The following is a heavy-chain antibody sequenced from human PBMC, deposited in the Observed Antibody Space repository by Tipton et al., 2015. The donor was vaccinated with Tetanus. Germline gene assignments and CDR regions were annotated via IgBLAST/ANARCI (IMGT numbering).Heavy chain of an antibody. CDR2: ISSSSRYI. CDR1: GFTLSRYT. J-gene: IGHJ4*02. V-gene: IGHV3-21*04. CDR3: ARGCRRDGYNFRSPSPGHTLN. Sequence: SLRLSCAASGFTLSRYTLNWVRQAPGKGLEWVSSISSSSRYIYYADSVKGRFTISRDNAKNSLYLQMNSLRAEDTAVYYCARGCRRDGYNFRSPSPGHTLNWGQGTLVTVSS. D-gene: IGHD5-24*01.